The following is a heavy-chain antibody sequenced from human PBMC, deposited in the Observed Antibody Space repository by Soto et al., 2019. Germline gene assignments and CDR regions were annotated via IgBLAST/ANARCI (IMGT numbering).Heavy chain of an antibody. J-gene: IGHJ6*02. CDR1: GFTFSSYG. Sequence: QVQLVESGGGVFQPGRSLRLSCAASGFTFSSYGMHWVLQSPGKGLEWVAVISYDGSNKYYADSVKGRFTISRDNSKNTLYLQMNSLRAEATAVYYCAKDLLMPGRSYSIDVWGQGTTVTVSS. CDR3: AKDLLMPGRSYSIDV. V-gene: IGHV3-30*18. D-gene: IGHD2-2*01. CDR2: ISYDGSNK.